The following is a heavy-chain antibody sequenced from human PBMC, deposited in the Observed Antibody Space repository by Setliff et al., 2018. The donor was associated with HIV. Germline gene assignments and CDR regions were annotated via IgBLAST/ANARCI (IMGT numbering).Heavy chain of an antibody. Sequence: SSETLSLTCTVSGCSISTYYWSWIRQPPGKGLEWIGPIYFPGSSDNNPSLKSRVTLSVDTSKHQFSLKLSSVTAADTAVYYCARVPRPVDVDYYYMDVWGKGTTVTVSS. CDR2: IYFPGSS. CDR3: ARVPRPVDVDYYYMDV. CDR1: GCSISTYY. V-gene: IGHV4-59*01. J-gene: IGHJ6*03.